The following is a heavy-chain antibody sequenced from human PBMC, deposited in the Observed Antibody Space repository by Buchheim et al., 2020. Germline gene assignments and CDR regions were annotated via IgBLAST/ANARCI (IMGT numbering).Heavy chain of an antibody. CDR1: GGTFRASD. CDR3: APRYS. D-gene: IGHD2-21*01. V-gene: IGHV1-69*01. J-gene: IGHJ5*02. CDR2: IVPIFGST. Sequence: QVQLVQSGAEVKKPGSSVKVSCKASGGTFRASDITWVRQAPGQGLEWMGGIVPIFGSTNFAQKFQGRVTVTADDTTGTQSMELISLTPDDTAVYYCAPRYSWGQGTL.